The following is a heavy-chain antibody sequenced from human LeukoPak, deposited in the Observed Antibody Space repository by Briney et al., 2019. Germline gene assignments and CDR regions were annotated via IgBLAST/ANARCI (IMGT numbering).Heavy chain of an antibody. Sequence: ASVKVSCKVSGYTLTELSTHWVRQAPGKGLEWMGGFDPEDGETIYAQKFQGRVTMTEDTSTDTAYMELSSLRSEDAAVYYCASGLTYCSGGSCYYHYWGQGTLVTVSS. CDR3: ASGLTYCSGGSCYYHY. CDR2: FDPEDGET. J-gene: IGHJ4*02. V-gene: IGHV1-24*01. D-gene: IGHD2-15*01. CDR1: GYTLTELS.